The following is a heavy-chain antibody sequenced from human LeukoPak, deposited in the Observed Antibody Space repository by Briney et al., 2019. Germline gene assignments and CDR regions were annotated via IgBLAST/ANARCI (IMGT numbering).Heavy chain of an antibody. J-gene: IGHJ4*02. CDR3: ARCYLRYFDY. CDR1: NGYISSFY. V-gene: IGHV4-59*01. CDR2: IYYTGTT. Sequence: SEPLSLTFTVSNGYISSFYWTWIRPPPGKGVEWIGYIYYTGTTHYTPSLNSRVTISVDTSKNQFSLKLSSVTAADTAVYYCARCYLRYFDYWGQGTLVTVSS. D-gene: IGHD2-21*01.